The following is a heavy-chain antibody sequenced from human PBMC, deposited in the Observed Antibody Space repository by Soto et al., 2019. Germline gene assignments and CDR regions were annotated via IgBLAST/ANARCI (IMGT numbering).Heavy chain of an antibody. CDR1: GSTFTSYY. CDR3: ARCSGGSCYSESAFDI. J-gene: IGHJ3*02. Sequence: ASEKASFKASGSTFTSYYMHMVRQAPGQGLEWMGIIDPSGGSTSYAQKFQGRVTMTRDTSTSTVYMELCSLRSEDTAVYYCARCSGGSCYSESAFDIWGQGTM. D-gene: IGHD2-15*01. V-gene: IGHV1-46*01. CDR2: IDPSGGST.